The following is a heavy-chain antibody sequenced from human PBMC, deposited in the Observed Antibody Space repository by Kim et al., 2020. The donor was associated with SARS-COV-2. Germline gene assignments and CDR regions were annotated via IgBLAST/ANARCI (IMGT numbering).Heavy chain of an antibody. CDR2: ISNSGSPT. V-gene: IGHV3-23*01. D-gene: IGHD5-18*01. Sequence: GGSLRLSCAGSGFSFSNYALSWVRQTPGKGLEWVSAISNSGSPTYYADSVKGRFTISRDNSKNTLYLQMNGLRAEDTAIYYCVKDRDTSMSHLYFDSWGQGTLVTVSS. CDR1: GFSFSNYA. CDR3: VKDRDTSMSHLYFDS. J-gene: IGHJ4*02.